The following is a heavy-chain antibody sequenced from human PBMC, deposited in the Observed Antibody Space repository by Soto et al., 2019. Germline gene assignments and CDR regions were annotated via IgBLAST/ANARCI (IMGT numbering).Heavy chain of an antibody. CDR1: GGTFRTYA. V-gene: IGHV1-69*01. CDR2: IIPAHDTP. Sequence: QVQLVQSGPEVKKPGSSVKVSCKSSGGTFRTYAVSWVRRAPGHGLEWLGGIIPAHDTPNYAPRFEGRVTITADESTNTAYMERNSLPADATYVYYCSRDRRAENMRNEIYFYGRDVWGQGTKVTVSS. J-gene: IGHJ6*02. D-gene: IGHD1-1*01. CDR3: SRDRRAENMRNEIYFYGRDV.